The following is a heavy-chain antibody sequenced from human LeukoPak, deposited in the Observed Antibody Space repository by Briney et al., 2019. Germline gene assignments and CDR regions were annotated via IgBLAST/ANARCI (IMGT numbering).Heavy chain of an antibody. V-gene: IGHV3-23*01. CDR1: GFTFSSYA. D-gene: IGHD6-13*01. CDR3: AKAGKQQLVHFDY. J-gene: IGHJ4*02. CDR2: ISGSGGST. Sequence: GGSLRLSCAASGFTFSSYAMHWVRQAPGKGLEWVSAISGSGGSTYYADSVKGRFTISRDNSKNTLYLQMNSLRAEDTAVYYCAKAGKQQLVHFDYWGQGTLVTVSS.